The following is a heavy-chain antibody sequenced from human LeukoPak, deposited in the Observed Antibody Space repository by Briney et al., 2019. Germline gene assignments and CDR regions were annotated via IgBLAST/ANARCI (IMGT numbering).Heavy chain of an antibody. J-gene: IGHJ4*02. CDR3: ARGPRGQRFDY. CDR2: INPGGGDT. D-gene: IGHD1-1*01. CDR1: GYTFNTYY. Sequence: SVKVSCKASGYTFNTYYIHWVRQAPGQGLEWMGLINPGGGDTSYAQNLQGRVTMTRDTSTSTVYLELSNLRSEDTAVYYCARGPRGQRFDYWGQGTLVTVSS. V-gene: IGHV1-46*02.